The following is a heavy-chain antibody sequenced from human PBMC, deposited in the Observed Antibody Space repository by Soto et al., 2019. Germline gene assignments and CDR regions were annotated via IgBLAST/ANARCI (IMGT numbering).Heavy chain of an antibody. D-gene: IGHD1-20*01. Sequence: GGSLRLSCAASGFTFSNAWINWVRQAPGKGLEWVGRIKSKTDGGTTDFAASVKGRFAVSRDDSKNMVYLQMNSLKNEDTAVYYCTTDSSITTVIIRFDYWGHGTLVTVSS. CDR3: TTDSSITTVIIRFDY. J-gene: IGHJ4*01. CDR2: IKSKTDGGTT. V-gene: IGHV3-15*07. CDR1: GFTFSNAW.